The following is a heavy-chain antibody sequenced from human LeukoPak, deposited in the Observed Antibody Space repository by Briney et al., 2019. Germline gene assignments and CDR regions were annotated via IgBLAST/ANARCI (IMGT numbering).Heavy chain of an antibody. CDR3: ARTTFYGSGSYFDP. J-gene: IGHJ5*02. CDR1: GYTFTDYY. Sequence: ASVKVSCKASGYTFTDYYMHWVRQAPGQGLEWMGWISAYNGNTNYAQKLQGRVTMTTDTSTSTAYMELRSLRSDDTAVYYCARTTFYGSGSYFDPWGQGTLVTVSS. V-gene: IGHV1-18*04. D-gene: IGHD3-10*01. CDR2: ISAYNGNT.